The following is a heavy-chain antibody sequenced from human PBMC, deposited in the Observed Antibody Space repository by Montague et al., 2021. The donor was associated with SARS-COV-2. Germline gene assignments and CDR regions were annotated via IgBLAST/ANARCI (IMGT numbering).Heavy chain of an antibody. CDR1: GGSFSGYY. CDR3: ARGQVTIFGVLIMLPAAGALDI. D-gene: IGHD3-3*01. Sequence: SETLSLTCAVYGGSFSGYYWSWIRQPPGKGLVWIGEVNHSGSTNYNPSLKSRVTISVDTSKNQFSLKMNSVSAADTAVYYCARGQVTIFGVLIMLPAAGALDIWGRGTMVSVSS. V-gene: IGHV4-34*01. J-gene: IGHJ3*02. CDR2: VNHSGST.